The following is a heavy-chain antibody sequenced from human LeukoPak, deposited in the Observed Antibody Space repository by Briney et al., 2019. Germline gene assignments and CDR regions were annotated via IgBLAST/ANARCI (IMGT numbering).Heavy chain of an antibody. D-gene: IGHD2-21*02. V-gene: IGHV3-48*03. Sequence: GGSLRLSCAASGFTFSSYEMNWVRQAPGKGLEWVSYISSSGSTIYYADSVKGRFTISRGNAKNSLYLQMNSLRAEDTAVYYCAKTYCGGDCYSSDYWGQGTLVTVSS. CDR2: ISSSGSTI. CDR3: AKTYCGGDCYSSDY. CDR1: GFTFSSYE. J-gene: IGHJ4*02.